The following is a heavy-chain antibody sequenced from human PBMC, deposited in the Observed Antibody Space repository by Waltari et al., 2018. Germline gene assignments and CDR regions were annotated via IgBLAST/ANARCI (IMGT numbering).Heavy chain of an antibody. D-gene: IGHD6-13*01. CDR1: GGIVKGFA. CDR3: ARDEDPLGIAASGTGLDT. Sequence: QVQLVQSGAEMKKPGSSLRVSCKVSGGIVKGFAITWVRQAPGQGLVWMWRIIPMCGTSNLAQEFQARLNITADESTETAHMELSGRTFEDAAIYYCARDEDPLGIAASGTGLDTWGQGTLVSVSS. V-gene: IGHV1-69*15. J-gene: IGHJ5*02. CDR2: IIPMCGTS.